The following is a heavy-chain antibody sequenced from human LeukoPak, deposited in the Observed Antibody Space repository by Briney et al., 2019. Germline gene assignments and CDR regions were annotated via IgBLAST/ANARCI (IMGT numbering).Heavy chain of an antibody. CDR3: ARRARWREVDY. V-gene: IGHV5-10-1*01. CDR1: GYSFTTYW. D-gene: IGHD1-1*01. CDR2: IDPSDSYT. J-gene: IGHJ4*02. Sequence: LGESLQISCKGSGYSFTTYWISWVRQMPGKGLEWMGRIDPSDSYTNYSPSFQGHVTISADKSISTAYLQWSGLKASDTAMYYCARRARWREVDYWGQGTLVTVSS.